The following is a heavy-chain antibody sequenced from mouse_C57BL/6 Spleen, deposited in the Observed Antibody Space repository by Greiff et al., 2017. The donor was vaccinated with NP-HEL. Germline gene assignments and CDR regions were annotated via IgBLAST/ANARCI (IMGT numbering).Heavy chain of an antibody. D-gene: IGHD3-3*01. CDR2: IRLKSDNYAT. CDR3: TGGRREAY. Sequence: EVKVEESGGGLVQPGGSMKLSCVASGFTFSNYWMNWVRQSPEKGLEWVAQIRLKSDNYATHYAESVKGRFTISRDDSKSSVYLQMNNLRAEDTGIYYCTGGRREAYWGQGTLVTVSA. V-gene: IGHV6-3*01. CDR1: GFTFSNYW. J-gene: IGHJ3*01.